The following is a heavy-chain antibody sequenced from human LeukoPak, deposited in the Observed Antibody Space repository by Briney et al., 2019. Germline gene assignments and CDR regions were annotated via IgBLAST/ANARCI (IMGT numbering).Heavy chain of an antibody. CDR2: IYYSGST. D-gene: IGHD6-13*01. Sequence: SETLSLTCTVSGGSISSYYWSWIRQPPGKGLEWIGYIYYSGSTNYNPSLKSRVTISVDTSKNQFSLKLSSVTAADTAVYYCARGGSSSSLNHFDYWGHGTLVSVSS. CDR1: GGSISSYY. V-gene: IGHV4-59*01. CDR3: ARGGSSSSLNHFDY. J-gene: IGHJ4*01.